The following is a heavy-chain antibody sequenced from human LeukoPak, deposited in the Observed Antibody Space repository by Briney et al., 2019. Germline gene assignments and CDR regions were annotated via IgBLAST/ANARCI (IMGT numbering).Heavy chain of an antibody. CDR1: GFTFSSYE. CDR3: ARDGHDYVDYFFDY. Sequence: GGSLRLSCAASGFTFSSYEMNWVRQAPGKGLEPVSYISSSGDTIYYADSVKGRFTITRDNTKNSLYLQINSLRAEDTAVYYCARDGHDYVDYFFDYWGQGTLVTVSS. J-gene: IGHJ4*02. V-gene: IGHV3-48*03. CDR2: ISSSGDTI. D-gene: IGHD4-17*01.